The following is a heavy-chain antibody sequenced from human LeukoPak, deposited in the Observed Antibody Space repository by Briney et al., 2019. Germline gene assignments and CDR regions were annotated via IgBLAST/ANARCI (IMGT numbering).Heavy chain of an antibody. V-gene: IGHV3-23*01. CDR2: ISGSGGRT. CDR1: GFTFSSYA. CDR3: AKVLVYDRSGDDAFDI. D-gene: IGHD3-22*01. Sequence: GGSPRLSCAASGFTFSSYAMSWVRQAPGKGLEWVSAISGSGGRTYCADSVKGRFTISRDNSKNTLYLQMNRLRAEDTAVYYCAKVLVYDRSGDDAFDIWGQGTMVTVSS. J-gene: IGHJ3*02.